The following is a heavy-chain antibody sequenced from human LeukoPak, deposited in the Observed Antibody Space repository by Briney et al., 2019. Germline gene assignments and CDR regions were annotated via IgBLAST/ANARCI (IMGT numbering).Heavy chain of an antibody. J-gene: IGHJ4*02. Sequence: GGSLRLSCAASGFTFSDYYMSWIRQAPGKGLEWVSYISSSGSTIYYADSVKSRFTISRDNAKNSLYLQMNSLRAEDAAVYYCARVAGYYDSSGYYVRYWGQGTLVTVSS. CDR1: GFTFSDYY. CDR3: ARVAGYYDSSGYYVRY. V-gene: IGHV3-11*04. CDR2: ISSSGSTI. D-gene: IGHD3-22*01.